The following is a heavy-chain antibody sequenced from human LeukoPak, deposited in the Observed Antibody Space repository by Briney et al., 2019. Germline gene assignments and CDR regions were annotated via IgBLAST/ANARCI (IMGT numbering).Heavy chain of an antibody. V-gene: IGHV3-48*03. CDR2: INSADNVQ. J-gene: IGHJ5*02. Sequence: QPGGSLRLSCAASGFSLRSPEMTWVRQAPGKGPEWVAHINSADNVQYYTDSVRGRFTMSRDNAKDLLYLQMNSLRDEDTAVYYCARDTVNGPFVISLDLWGQGVLVTVSS. CDR3: ARDTVNGPFVISLDL. D-gene: IGHD2-8*01. CDR1: GFSLRSPE.